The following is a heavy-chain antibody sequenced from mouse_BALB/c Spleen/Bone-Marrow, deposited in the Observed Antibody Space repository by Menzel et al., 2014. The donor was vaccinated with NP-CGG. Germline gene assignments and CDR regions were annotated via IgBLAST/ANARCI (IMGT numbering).Heavy chain of an antibody. CDR2: INPGSGGT. V-gene: IGHV1-54*03. CDR3: ARRDDAMDY. CDR1: GYAFTNYS. J-gene: IGHJ4*01. Sequence: QVQLQQSGAELVRPGTSVKVSCKASGYAFTNYSIEWVKQRPGQGLEWIGVINPGSGGTNYNEKFKCKATLTADKSSSTAYMQLSSLTSDDSAVYFCARRDDAMDYWGQGTSVTVSS. D-gene: IGHD3-3*01.